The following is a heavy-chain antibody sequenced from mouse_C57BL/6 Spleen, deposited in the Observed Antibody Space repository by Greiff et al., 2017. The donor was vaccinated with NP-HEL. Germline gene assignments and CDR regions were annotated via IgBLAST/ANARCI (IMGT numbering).Heavy chain of an antibody. CDR3: ARSRDYGAWFAY. CDR2: INPNNGGT. V-gene: IGHV1-22*01. J-gene: IGHJ3*01. CDR1: GYTFTDYN. Sequence: VQLQQSGPELVKPGASVKMSCKASGYTFTDYNMHWVKQSHGKSLEWIGYINPNNGGTSYNQKFKGKATLTVNKSSSTAYMELRSLTSEDSAVYYCARSRDYGAWFAYWGQGTLVTVSA. D-gene: IGHD2-4*01.